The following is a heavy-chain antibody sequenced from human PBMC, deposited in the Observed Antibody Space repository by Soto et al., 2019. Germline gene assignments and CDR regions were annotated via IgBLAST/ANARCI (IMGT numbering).Heavy chain of an antibody. CDR2: ISYSGST. V-gene: IGHV4-59*01. CDR3: ARDWECSGLFDH. J-gene: IGHJ5*01. CDR1: GASITTYY. Sequence: SETLSLTCSVSGASITTYYWSWIRQPPGKGLEWIGSISYSGSTKYNPSLESRVMISLDTSKNQFSLRLTSVTAADTALYYCARDWECSGLFDHWGQGALVTVSS. D-gene: IGHD3-10*02.